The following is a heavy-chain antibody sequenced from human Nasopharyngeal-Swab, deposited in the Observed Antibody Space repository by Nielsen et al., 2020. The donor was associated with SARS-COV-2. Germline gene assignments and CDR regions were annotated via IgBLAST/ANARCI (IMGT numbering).Heavy chain of an antibody. J-gene: IGHJ6*02. V-gene: IGHV3-33*01. CDR3: ARGYSWYYYYGMDV. D-gene: IGHD5-18*01. Sequence: WIRQPPGKGLEWVAVIWYDGGNKYYADSVKGRFTISRDNSKNTLYLQMNSLRAEDTAVYYCARGYSWYYYYGMDVWGQGTTVTVSS. CDR2: IWYDGGNK.